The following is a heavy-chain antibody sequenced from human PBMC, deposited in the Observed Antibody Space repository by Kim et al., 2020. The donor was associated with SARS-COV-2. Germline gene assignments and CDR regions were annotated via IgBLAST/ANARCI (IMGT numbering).Heavy chain of an antibody. V-gene: IGHV5-51*01. J-gene: IGHJ4*02. CDR3: MRSSTPNNYFDY. Sequence: YSPAFQGQVTISADKSISTAYLQWSSLKASDTAMYYCMRSSTPNNYFDYWGQGTLVTVSS. D-gene: IGHD6-6*01.